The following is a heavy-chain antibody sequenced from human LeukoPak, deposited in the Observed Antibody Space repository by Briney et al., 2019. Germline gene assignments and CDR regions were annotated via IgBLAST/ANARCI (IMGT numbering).Heavy chain of an antibody. J-gene: IGHJ6*03. V-gene: IGHV4-39*07. CDR3: ARETLLWFGESPFPMDV. D-gene: IGHD3-10*01. Sequence: SSETLSLTCTVSGGSISSSSYYWGWIRQPPGKGLEWIGSIYYSGSTYYNPSLKSRVTISVDTSKNQFSLKLSSVTSADTAVYYCARETLLWFGESPFPMDVWGKGTTVTVSS. CDR1: GGSISSSSYY. CDR2: IYYSGST.